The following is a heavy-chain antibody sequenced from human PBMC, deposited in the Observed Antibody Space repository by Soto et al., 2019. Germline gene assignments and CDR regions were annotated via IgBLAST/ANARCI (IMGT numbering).Heavy chain of an antibody. CDR1: GFTFSRYG. D-gene: IGHD6-19*01. CDR2: ISYDGSSQ. Sequence: QVQLVESGGGVVQPGRSLRLSCAASGFTFSRYGMHWVRQPPGKGLEWVALISYDGSSQFYSDSVKGRFTISRDSSKNTLDLQISSLGVEATAVYYGAKARRQWLTDAVDVWGPGTRGNVSS. J-gene: IGHJ3*01. CDR3: AKARRQWLTDAVDV. V-gene: IGHV3-30*18.